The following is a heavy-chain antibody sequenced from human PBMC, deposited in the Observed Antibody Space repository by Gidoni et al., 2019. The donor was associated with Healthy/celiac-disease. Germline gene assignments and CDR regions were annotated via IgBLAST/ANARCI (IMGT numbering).Heavy chain of an antibody. Sequence: SGGGVVQPGRSLRLSCAASGFTFSSYGMHWVRQHPGKGMEWVAVLSYAGSNKYYADSVKGRFTISRDNSKNTRYLKMNSLRAEDTAVYDCAKDRENYDFWTPTDYWGQGTLFTVSS. CDR1: GFTFSSYG. CDR2: LSYAGSNK. J-gene: IGHJ4*02. V-gene: IGHV3-30*18. CDR3: AKDRENYDFWTPTDY. D-gene: IGHD3-3*01.